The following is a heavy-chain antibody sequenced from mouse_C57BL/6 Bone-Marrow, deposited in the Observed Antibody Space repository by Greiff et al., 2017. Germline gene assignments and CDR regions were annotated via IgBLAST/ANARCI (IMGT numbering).Heavy chain of an antibody. J-gene: IGHJ2*01. V-gene: IGHV1-81*01. Sequence: VQLQQSGAELARPGASVKLSCKASGYTFTSYGISWVKQRTGQGLEWIGEIYPRSGNTYYNEKFKGKATLAADKSSSTAYLELRNLTSEDSAVYFCARKISTTVIAHFDYWGQGTTRTVSS. CDR2: IYPRSGNT. CDR1: GYTFTSYG. D-gene: IGHD1-1*01. CDR3: ARKISTTVIAHFDY.